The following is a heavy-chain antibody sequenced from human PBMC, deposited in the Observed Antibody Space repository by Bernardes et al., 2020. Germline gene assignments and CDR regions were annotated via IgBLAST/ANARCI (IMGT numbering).Heavy chain of an antibody. Sequence: SETLSLTCTVSGGSISSSSYYWGWIRQPPGKGLEWIGSIYYSGSTYYNPSLKSRVTISVDTSKNQFSLKLSSVTAADTAVYYCARHEVSGWYYFDYWGQGSLVNVSS. J-gene: IGHJ4*02. CDR1: GGSISSSSYY. V-gene: IGHV4-39*01. CDR2: IYYSGST. D-gene: IGHD6-19*01. CDR3: ARHEVSGWYYFDY.